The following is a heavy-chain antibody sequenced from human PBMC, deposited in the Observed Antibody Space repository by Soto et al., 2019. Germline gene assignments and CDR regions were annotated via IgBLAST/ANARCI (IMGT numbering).Heavy chain of an antibody. J-gene: IGHJ6*02. CDR2: ISYDGSNK. Sequence: QVQLVESGGGVVQPGRSLRLSCAASGFTFSSYAMHWVRQAPGKGLEWVAVISYDGSNKYYADSVKGRFTISRDNSKNTLYLQMSSLRAEDTAVYYCARPIIAAAGNYYYYYGMDVWGQGTTVTVSS. V-gene: IGHV3-30-3*01. D-gene: IGHD6-13*01. CDR1: GFTFSSYA. CDR3: ARPIIAAAGNYYYYYGMDV.